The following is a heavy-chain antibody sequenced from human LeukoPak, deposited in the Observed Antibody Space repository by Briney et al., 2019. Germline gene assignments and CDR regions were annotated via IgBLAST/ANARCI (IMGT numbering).Heavy chain of an antibody. V-gene: IGHV4-34*01. J-gene: IGHJ4*02. CDR1: GGSFSGYY. CDR2: INHSGST. Sequence: NPSETLSLTCAVYGGSFSGYYWSWIRQPPGKGLEWIGEINHSGSTNYNPSLKSRVTISVDTSKNQFSLKLSSVTAADTAVYYCAREVVLAAIDYWGQGTLVTVSS. D-gene: IGHD2-2*01. CDR3: AREVVLAAIDY.